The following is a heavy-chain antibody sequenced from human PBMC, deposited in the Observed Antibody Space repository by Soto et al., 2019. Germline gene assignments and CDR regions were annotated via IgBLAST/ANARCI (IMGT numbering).Heavy chain of an antibody. CDR1: GGTFSSYA. V-gene: IGHV1-69*01. Sequence: QVQLVQSGAEVKKPGSSVKVSCKASGGTFSSYAISWVRQAPGQGLEWMGGIIPIFGTANYAQKFQGRVTITADESTSTAYMELSSLRSEDTAVYYCARDPPGYDILTGYSYYYCGMDVWGQGTTVTVSS. CDR2: IIPIFGTA. D-gene: IGHD3-9*01. CDR3: ARDPPGYDILTGYSYYYCGMDV. J-gene: IGHJ6*02.